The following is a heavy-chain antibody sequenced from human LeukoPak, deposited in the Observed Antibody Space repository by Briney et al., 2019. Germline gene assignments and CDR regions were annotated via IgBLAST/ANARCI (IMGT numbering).Heavy chain of an antibody. Sequence: GGSLRLSCAASGFTFSSYGMHWVRQAPGKGLEWVAVIWYDGSNKYYADSVKGRFTVSKDNSKNTLYLQMNSLRAEDTAVYYCATDQYHLPDYWGQGTLVTVSS. D-gene: IGHD2-2*01. CDR1: GFTFSSYG. V-gene: IGHV3-33*08. CDR3: ATDQYHLPDY. J-gene: IGHJ4*02. CDR2: IWYDGSNK.